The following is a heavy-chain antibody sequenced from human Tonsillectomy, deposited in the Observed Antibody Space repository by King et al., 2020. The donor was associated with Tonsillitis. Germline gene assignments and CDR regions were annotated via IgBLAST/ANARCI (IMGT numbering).Heavy chain of an antibody. D-gene: IGHD3-10*01. Sequence: VQLVESGGALVQPGGSLRLSCAASGFIFRNYWMTWVRQAPGKGLEWVANIRHDGTQKNFVDSVKARFTISRDNAKNSLHLEMNSLRAEDTAVYCCGRDLNFCASGICYDAFDIWGQGTKVTVSS. J-gene: IGHJ3*02. CDR1: GFIFRNYW. CDR2: IRHDGTQK. CDR3: GRDLNFCASGICYDAFDI. V-gene: IGHV3-7*03.